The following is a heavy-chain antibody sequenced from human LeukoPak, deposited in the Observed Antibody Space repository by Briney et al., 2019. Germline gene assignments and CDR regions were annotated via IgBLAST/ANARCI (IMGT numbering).Heavy chain of an antibody. D-gene: IGHD3-10*01. CDR3: ARGFGENYYFDY. J-gene: IGHJ4*02. V-gene: IGHV4-34*01. CDR1: GGSFSGYY. CDR2: INHSGST. Sequence: PSETLSLTCAVYGGSFSGYYWSWIRQPPGKGLEWIGEINHSGSTNYNPSLKSRVTISVDTSKNQFSLKLSSVTAADTAVYYCARGFGENYYFDYWGQGTLVTVSS.